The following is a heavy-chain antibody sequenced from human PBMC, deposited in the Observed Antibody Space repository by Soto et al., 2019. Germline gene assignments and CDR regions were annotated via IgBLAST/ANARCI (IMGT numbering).Heavy chain of an antibody. J-gene: IGHJ6*02. V-gene: IGHV1-69*13. CDR1: GGTFSSYA. Sequence: SVKVSCKASGGTFSSYAISWVRQAPGQGLEWMGGIIPIFGTANYAQKFQGRVTITADESTSTAYMELNSLRAEDTAVYYCARAAHYYYGMDVWGQGTTVTVSS. CDR2: IIPIFGTA. CDR3: ARAAHYYYGMDV.